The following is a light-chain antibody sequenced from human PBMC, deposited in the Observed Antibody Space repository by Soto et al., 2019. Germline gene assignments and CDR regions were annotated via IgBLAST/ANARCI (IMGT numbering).Light chain of an antibody. CDR1: QSISSY. CDR3: QQSYRIPQT. Sequence: DIQMTQSPSSLSASVADRVTITCRASQSISSYLNWYQQKPGKAPKLLIYAASSLQGGVPSRFSGSGSGTDFTLTISSLQPEDFATYYCQQSYRIPQTFGQGTKVEI. J-gene: IGKJ1*01. V-gene: IGKV1-39*01. CDR2: AAS.